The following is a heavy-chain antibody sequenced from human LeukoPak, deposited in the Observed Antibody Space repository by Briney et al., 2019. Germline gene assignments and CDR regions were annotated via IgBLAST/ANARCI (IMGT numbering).Heavy chain of an antibody. J-gene: IGHJ6*03. D-gene: IGHD1-1*01. Sequence: PGRSLRLSCAASGFIFDDYSVHWVRQAPGKGLEWVSGISWNGGSIGYADSVKGRFTISRDNDKKYLYLQMNSLRAEDTALYYCASLQMRYLYYYMDVWGKGTTVTVSS. V-gene: IGHV3-9*01. CDR3: ASLQMRYLYYYMDV. CDR1: GFIFDDYS. CDR2: ISWNGGSI.